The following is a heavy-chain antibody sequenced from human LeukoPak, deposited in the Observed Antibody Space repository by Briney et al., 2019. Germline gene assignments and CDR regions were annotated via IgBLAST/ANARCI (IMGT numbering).Heavy chain of an antibody. V-gene: IGHV4-39*01. CDR3: ARHQYYYDSSGYLY. CDR2: IYYSGST. J-gene: IGHJ4*02. CDR1: GGSISSSSYY. Sequence: SETLSLTCTDSGGSISSSSYYWGWIRQPPGKGLEWIGSIYYSGSTYYNPSLKSRVTISVDTSKNQFSLKLSSVTAADTAVYYCARHQYYYDSSGYLYWGQGTLVTVSS. D-gene: IGHD3-22*01.